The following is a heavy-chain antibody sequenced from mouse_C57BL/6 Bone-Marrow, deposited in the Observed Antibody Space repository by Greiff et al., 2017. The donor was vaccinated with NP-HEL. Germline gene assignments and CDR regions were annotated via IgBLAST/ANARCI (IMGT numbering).Heavy chain of an antibody. Sequence: EVKVVESGGGLVQPKGSLKFSCAASGFSFNTYAMNWVRQAPGKGLEWVARIRSKSNNYATYYADSVKDRFTISRDDSESMLYLQMINLTTENTAMYDFVRHGVVATKAMGYWGQGTSVTVSS. CDR2: IRSKSNNYAT. D-gene: IGHD1-1*01. CDR3: VRHGVVATKAMGY. J-gene: IGHJ4*01. V-gene: IGHV10-1*01. CDR1: GFSFNTYA.